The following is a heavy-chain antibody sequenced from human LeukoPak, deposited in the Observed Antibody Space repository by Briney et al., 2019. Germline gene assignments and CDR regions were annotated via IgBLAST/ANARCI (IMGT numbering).Heavy chain of an antibody. CDR3: AASVAGHDAFDI. D-gene: IGHD6-19*01. V-gene: IGHV1-2*02. CDR1: GYTFTGYY. J-gene: IGHJ3*02. Sequence: ASVKVSCKASGYTFTGYYMHWVRQALGQGLEWMGWINPNSGGTNYAQKFQGRVTMTRDTSISTAYMELSRLRSDDTAVYYCAASVAGHDAFDIWGQGTMVTVSS. CDR2: INPNSGGT.